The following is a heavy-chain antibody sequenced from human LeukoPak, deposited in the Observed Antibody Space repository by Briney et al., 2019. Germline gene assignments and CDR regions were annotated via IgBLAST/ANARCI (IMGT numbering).Heavy chain of an antibody. J-gene: IGHJ4*02. D-gene: IGHD5-18*01. CDR3: AKLSVDTAMVLNY. CDR2: IRYDGSNK. Sequence: GGSLRLSCAASGFTFSSYGMHWVRQAPGKGLEWVAFIRYDGSNKYYADSVKGRFTISRDNSKNTLYLQMNSLRAEDTAVYYCAKLSVDTAMVLNYWGQGTLVTVSS. V-gene: IGHV3-30*02. CDR1: GFTFSSYG.